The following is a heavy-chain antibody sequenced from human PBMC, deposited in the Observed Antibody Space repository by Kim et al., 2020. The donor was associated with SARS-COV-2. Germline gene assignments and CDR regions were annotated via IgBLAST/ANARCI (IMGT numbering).Heavy chain of an antibody. Sequence: GESLKISCKGSGYSFTSYWISWVRQMPGKGLEWMGRIDPSDSYTNYSPSFQGHVTISADKSISTAYLQWSSLKASDTAMYYCARHTPRFWFGELLSSRYYGMDVWGQGTMVTVSS. CDR1: GYSFTSYW. J-gene: IGHJ6*02. CDR3: ARHTPRFWFGELLSSRYYGMDV. V-gene: IGHV5-10-1*01. D-gene: IGHD3-10*01. CDR2: IDPSDSYT.